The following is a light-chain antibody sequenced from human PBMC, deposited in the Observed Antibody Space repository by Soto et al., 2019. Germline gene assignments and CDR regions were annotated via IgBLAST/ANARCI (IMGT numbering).Light chain of an antibody. CDR3: QQSYSTLWT. CDR1: QSISSY. Sequence: DIQMTQSQSSLSASVGDRVTNTCRASQSISSYLNWYQQKPGKAPKLLIYAASSLQSGVPSRFSGSGSGTDFTLTISSLQPEDFATYYCQQSYSTLWTFGQGTKVEIK. CDR2: AAS. V-gene: IGKV1-39*01. J-gene: IGKJ1*01.